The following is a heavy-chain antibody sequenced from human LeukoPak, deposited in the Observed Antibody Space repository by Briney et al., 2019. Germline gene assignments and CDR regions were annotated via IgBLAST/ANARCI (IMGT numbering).Heavy chain of an antibody. CDR1: GFTFSSYS. V-gene: IGHV3-21*01. Sequence: GGSLRLSCAASGFTFSSYSMNWVRQAPGKGLEWVSSISSSSSYIYYADSVKGRFTISRDNAKNSLYLQMNSLRAEDTAVYYCARVEYQLPQGWFDPWGQGTLVTVSS. CDR3: ARVEYQLPQGWFDP. CDR2: ISSSSSYI. D-gene: IGHD2-2*01. J-gene: IGHJ5*02.